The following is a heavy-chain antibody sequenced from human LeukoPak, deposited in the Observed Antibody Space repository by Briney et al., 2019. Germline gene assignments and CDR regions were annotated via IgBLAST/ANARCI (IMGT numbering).Heavy chain of an antibody. CDR2: IYNGGNT. V-gene: IGHV4-4*07. CDR1: GDSISGYY. Sequence: SETLSLTCTVSGDSISGYYWSWIRHPAGKGLEWIGRIYNGGNTNYNPSLKSRITMSVDTYKHQFSLKLSSVTAADTAVYYCAREATYGSGSYPEYYFDYWGQGTLVTVSS. CDR3: AREATYGSGSYPEYYFDY. J-gene: IGHJ4*02. D-gene: IGHD3-10*01.